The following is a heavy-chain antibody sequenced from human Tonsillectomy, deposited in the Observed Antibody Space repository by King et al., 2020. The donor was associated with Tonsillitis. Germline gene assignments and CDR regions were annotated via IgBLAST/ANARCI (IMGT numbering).Heavy chain of an antibody. V-gene: IGHV4-38-2*01. J-gene: IGHJ4*02. Sequence: VQLQESSPGLVQPSETLSLTCVVSVYSISSGYYWGFIRQPPGKALEWIGSVFHSGSTFYNPSLKSRASISVDTSKNQFSLNLSSVTAADTAVYYCATYTDYVLFWGQGTLVAVSS. CDR3: ATYTDYVLF. CDR2: VFHSGST. CDR1: VYSISSGYY. D-gene: IGHD1-1*01.